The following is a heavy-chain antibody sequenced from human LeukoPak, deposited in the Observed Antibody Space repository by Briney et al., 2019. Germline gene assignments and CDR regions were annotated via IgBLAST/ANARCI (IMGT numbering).Heavy chain of an antibody. CDR1: GYTFTGYY. V-gene: IGHV1-2*06. Sequence: VKVSCKASGYTFTGYYMHWVRQAPGQGLEWMGRINPNSGGTNYAQKFQGRVTMTRDTSISTAYMELSRLRSDDTAVYYCARPGYCSSTSCYSYYYYGMDVWGQGTTVTVSS. D-gene: IGHD2-2*02. CDR3: ARPGYCSSTSCYSYYYYGMDV. J-gene: IGHJ6*02. CDR2: INPNSGGT.